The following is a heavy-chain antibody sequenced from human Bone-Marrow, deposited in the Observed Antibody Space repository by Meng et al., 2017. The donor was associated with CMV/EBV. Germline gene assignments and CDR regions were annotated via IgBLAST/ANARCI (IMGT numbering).Heavy chain of an antibody. Sequence: SVKVSCKASGGTFSSYAISWVRQAPGQGLEWMGGIIPIFGTANYAQKFQGRVTITTDESTSTAYMELSSLRSDDTAVYYCARDHYYDSSGYSNAFDIWGQGTMVTVSS. J-gene: IGHJ3*02. CDR3: ARDHYYDSSGYSNAFDI. V-gene: IGHV1-69*05. D-gene: IGHD3-22*01. CDR2: IIPIFGTA. CDR1: GGTFSSYA.